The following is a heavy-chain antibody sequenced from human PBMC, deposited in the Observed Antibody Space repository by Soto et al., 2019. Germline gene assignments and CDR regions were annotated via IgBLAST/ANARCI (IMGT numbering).Heavy chain of an antibody. Sequence: GESLKISCKGSGYSFTSYWISWVRQMPGKGLEWMGRIDPSDSYTNYSPSFQGHVTISADKSISTAYLQWSSLKASDTAMYYCARQLGYYGSGSYYDYYGMDVWGQGTTVTV. CDR1: GYSFTSYW. CDR3: ARQLGYYGSGSYYDYYGMDV. J-gene: IGHJ6*02. D-gene: IGHD3-10*01. CDR2: IDPSDSYT. V-gene: IGHV5-10-1*01.